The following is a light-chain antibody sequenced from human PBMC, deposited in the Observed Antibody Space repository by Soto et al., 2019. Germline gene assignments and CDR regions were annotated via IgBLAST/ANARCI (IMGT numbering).Light chain of an antibody. V-gene: IGKV1-39*01. Sequence: DIQMTQYPSSLSASVGDEVTSTCRASQTIRTYLNWYQLKPGKPPRLLIYAASSLQSEVPSRFSGSGSGTDFTLTISSLQPEDFATYSCQQSYNSPQTFGRGTKVEIK. J-gene: IGKJ1*01. CDR3: QQSYNSPQT. CDR1: QTIRTY. CDR2: AAS.